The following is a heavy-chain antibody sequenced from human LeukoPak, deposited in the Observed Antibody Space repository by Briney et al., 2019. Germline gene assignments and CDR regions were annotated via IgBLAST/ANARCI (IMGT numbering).Heavy chain of an antibody. J-gene: IGHJ4*02. CDR1: GFTFSSYS. V-gene: IGHV3-23*01. Sequence: PGGSLRLSCAASGFTFSSYSMNWVRQAPGKGLEWVSAISGSGGSTYYADSVKGRFTISRDNSKNTLYLQMNSLRAEDTAVYYCANSVVYAHYYFDYWGQGTLVTVSS. D-gene: IGHD2-8*02. CDR3: ANSVVYAHYYFDY. CDR2: ISGSGGST.